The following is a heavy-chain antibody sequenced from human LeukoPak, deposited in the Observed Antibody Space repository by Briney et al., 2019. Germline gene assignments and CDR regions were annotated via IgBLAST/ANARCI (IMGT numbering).Heavy chain of an antibody. J-gene: IGHJ4*02. Sequence: SETLSLTCTASGGSISSYYWSWIRQPPGKGLEWIGYIYYSGSTNYNPSLKSRVTISVDTSKNQFSLKLSSVTAADTAVYYCAGDGSGSYMDYWGQGTLVTVSS. V-gene: IGHV4-59*01. D-gene: IGHD3-10*01. CDR1: GGSISSYY. CDR2: IYYSGST. CDR3: AGDGSGSYMDY.